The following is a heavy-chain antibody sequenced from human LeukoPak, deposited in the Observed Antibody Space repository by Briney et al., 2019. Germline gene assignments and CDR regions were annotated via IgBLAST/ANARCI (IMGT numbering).Heavy chain of an antibody. CDR3: ARDRDGYNFDY. CDR2: IYYSAST. Sequence: ETLSLTCTVSGGSISSYYWSWIRQPPGKGLEWSGYIYYSASTNYNPALKSRVTISVDTSKNQFSLKLSSVTAAATAVYYRARDRDGYNFDYWGQGTLVTVSS. V-gene: IGHV4-59*01. D-gene: IGHD5-24*01. CDR1: GGSISSYY. J-gene: IGHJ4*02.